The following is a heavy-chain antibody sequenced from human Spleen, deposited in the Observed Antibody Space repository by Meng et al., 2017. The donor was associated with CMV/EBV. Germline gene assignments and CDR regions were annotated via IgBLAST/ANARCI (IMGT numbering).Heavy chain of an antibody. Sequence: SGFTFSNYTMNWVRQAPGKGLEWVSSITSSGSYIYYADSVKGRFTISRDNAKNSLYLQMNSLRAEDTAVYYCTRDDYNYYGSGRTLDYWGQGTLVTVSS. J-gene: IGHJ4*02. CDR1: GFTFSNYT. CDR2: ITSSGSYI. CDR3: TRDDYNYYGSGRTLDY. D-gene: IGHD3-10*01. V-gene: IGHV3-21*01.